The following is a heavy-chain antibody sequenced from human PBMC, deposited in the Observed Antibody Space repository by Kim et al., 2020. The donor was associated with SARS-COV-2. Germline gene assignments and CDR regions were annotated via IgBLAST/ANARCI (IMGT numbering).Heavy chain of an antibody. CDR1: GFTFSRYT. CDR3: VRXSSGWYYDY. V-gene: IGHV3-64D*06. J-gene: IGHJ4*02. D-gene: IGHD6-19*01. CDR2: ISGDGGNT. Sequence: GGSLRLSCSVSGFTFSRYTMHWIRRAPGKGLKYVSGISGDGGNTFYTDAVKGRFTISRDNSKNTLYLQMTSLRPEDTAVYYCVRXSSGWYYDYWGQGTLV.